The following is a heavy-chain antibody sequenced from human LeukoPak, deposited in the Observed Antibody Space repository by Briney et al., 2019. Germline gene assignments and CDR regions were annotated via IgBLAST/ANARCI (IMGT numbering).Heavy chain of an antibody. CDR2: LFYTGST. V-gene: IGHV4-39*01. CDR3: ARPAFSRGATGAVFDY. J-gene: IGHJ4*02. D-gene: IGHD1-26*01. Sequence: SETLSLTCTVSGGSISSSSYYWDWIRQPPGKGLEWIGSLFYTGSTYYNPSLKSRVTISVDTSKNQFSLKLSSVTAADTAVYYCARPAFSRGATGAVFDYWGQGTLVTVSS. CDR1: GGSISSSSYY.